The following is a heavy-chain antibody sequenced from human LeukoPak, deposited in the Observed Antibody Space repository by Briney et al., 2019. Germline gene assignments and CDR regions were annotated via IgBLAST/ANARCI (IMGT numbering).Heavy chain of an antibody. V-gene: IGHV3-23*01. CDR1: GFTFSTYG. D-gene: IGHD2-2*01. J-gene: IGHJ4*02. Sequence: GGSLRLSCAASGFTFSTYGVYWVRQAPGKGLEWVSSNSGGSSYYADSVKGRFTISRDNSKNTLYLQMNSLRAEDTAVYYCAKGSHIVVVPAAVHFDYWGQGTLVTVSS. CDR3: AKGSHIVVVPAAVHFDY. CDR2: NSGGSS.